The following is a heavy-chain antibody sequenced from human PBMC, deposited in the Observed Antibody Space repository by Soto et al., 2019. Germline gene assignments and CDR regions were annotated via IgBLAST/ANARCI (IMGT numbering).Heavy chain of an antibody. CDR2: INTDGSST. J-gene: IGHJ4*02. V-gene: IGHV3-74*01. CDR3: ARDLNGDSDY. CDR1: GFTFSTFW. Sequence: GGSLRLSCAASGFTFSTFWMHWVRQAPGKGLVWVSRINTDGSSTTYADSVKGRFTISRDNAKNTLYLQMNSLRADDTAVYYCARDLNGDSDYWGQGTLVTVSS. D-gene: IGHD4-17*01.